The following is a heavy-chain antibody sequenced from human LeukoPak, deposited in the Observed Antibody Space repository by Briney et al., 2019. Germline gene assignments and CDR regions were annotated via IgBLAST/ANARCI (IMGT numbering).Heavy chain of an antibody. V-gene: IGHV1-2*02. CDR2: INPNSGGT. CDR1: GYTFTGYY. CDR3: ARTQSITIFGVVPRDAFDI. Sequence: ASVKVSRKASGYTFTGYYMHWVRQAPGQGLEWMGWINPNSGGTNYAQKFQGRVTMTRDTSISAAYMELSRLRSDDTAVYYCARTQSITIFGVVPRDAFDIWGQGTMVTVSS. J-gene: IGHJ3*02. D-gene: IGHD3-3*01.